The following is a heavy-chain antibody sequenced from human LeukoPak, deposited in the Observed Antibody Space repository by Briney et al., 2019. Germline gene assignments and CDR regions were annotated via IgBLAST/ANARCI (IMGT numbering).Heavy chain of an antibody. CDR2: IWYDGSNK. CDR3: ARPMVRGERMPFDY. J-gene: IGHJ4*02. D-gene: IGHD3-10*01. CDR1: GFTSSSYG. Sequence: GGSLRLSCAASGFTSSSYGMHWVRQAPGKGLEWVAVIWYDGSNKYYADSVKGRFTISRDNSKNTLYLQMNSLRAEDTAVYYCARPMVRGERMPFDYWGQGTLVTVSS. V-gene: IGHV3-33*08.